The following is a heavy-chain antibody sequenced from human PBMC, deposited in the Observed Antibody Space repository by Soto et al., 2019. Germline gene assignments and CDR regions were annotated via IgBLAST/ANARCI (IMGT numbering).Heavy chain of an antibody. CDR1: GFNFGVFG. CDR3: VRDLSIAGDF. V-gene: IGHV3-33*05. J-gene: IGHJ4*02. D-gene: IGHD3-16*02. CDR2: IAHVAKKQ. Sequence: QELLVESGGGWVHPGRSLGLSLAATGFNFGVFGQYWVRQAPGKGLEWVSTIAHVAKKQWYSDSVKGRFIVSRDNPKNTLDLQMDSLRDEDTGVYYCVRDLSIAGDFWGQGALVIVSS.